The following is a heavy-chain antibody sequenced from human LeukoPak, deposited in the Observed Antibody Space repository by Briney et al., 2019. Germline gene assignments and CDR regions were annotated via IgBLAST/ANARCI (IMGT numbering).Heavy chain of an antibody. CDR1: GFTFSSYA. J-gene: IGHJ4*02. Sequence: GGSLRLSCAASGFTFSSYAMHWVRQAPGKGLEWVAVISYDGSNKYYADSVKGRFTISRDNSKNTLYLQMNSLRAEDTAVYYCARGPRRYYYDSSGLDYWGQGTLVTVSS. CDR2: ISYDGSNK. V-gene: IGHV3-30*04. CDR3: ARGPRRYYYDSSGLDY. D-gene: IGHD3-22*01.